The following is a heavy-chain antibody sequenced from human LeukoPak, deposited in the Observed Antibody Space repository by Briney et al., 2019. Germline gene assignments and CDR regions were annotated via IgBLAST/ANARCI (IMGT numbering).Heavy chain of an antibody. D-gene: IGHD5-18*01. V-gene: IGHV3-30*02. Sequence: GGSLRLSCAASGFTFSSYGMHWVRQAPGKGLEWVAFIRYDGSNKYYADSVKGRFTISRDNSKNTLYLQMNSLRAEDTAVYYCAKDGRIQLWSRPHYYYYMDVWGKGTTVTVSS. CDR1: GFTFSSYG. J-gene: IGHJ6*03. CDR2: IRYDGSNK. CDR3: AKDGRIQLWSRPHYYYYMDV.